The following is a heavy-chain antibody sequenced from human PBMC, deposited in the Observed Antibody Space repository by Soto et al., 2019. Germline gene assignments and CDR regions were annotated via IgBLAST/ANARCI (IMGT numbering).Heavy chain of an antibody. V-gene: IGHV4-34*01. J-gene: IGHJ4*02. CDR1: GGSFSGYY. D-gene: IGHD3-16*02. CDR3: ARTLYDYVWGSYRTRLFDY. Sequence: PSETLSLTCAVYGGSFSGYYWSWIRQPPGKGLEWIGEINHSGSTNYNPSLKSRVTISVDTSKNQFSLKLSSVTAADTAVYYCARTLYDYVWGSYRTRLFDYWGQGTLVTV. CDR2: INHSGST.